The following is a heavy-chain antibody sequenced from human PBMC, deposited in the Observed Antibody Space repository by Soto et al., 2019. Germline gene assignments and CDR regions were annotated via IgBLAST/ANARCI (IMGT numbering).Heavy chain of an antibody. CDR1: GGSVTNGNYY. D-gene: IGHD4-17*01. J-gene: IGHJ4*02. Sequence: PSETLSLTCTVSGGSVTNGNYYWGWIRESPGKGLEWIGSVYYRGRSYSKSSVKRQETISGDTWKNRFSLSLNSVTASATAVYFCVSQRTTVPTQAYFDYWGPGALVTVSS. V-gene: IGHV4-39*01. CDR3: VSQRTTVPTQAYFDY. CDR2: VYYRGRS.